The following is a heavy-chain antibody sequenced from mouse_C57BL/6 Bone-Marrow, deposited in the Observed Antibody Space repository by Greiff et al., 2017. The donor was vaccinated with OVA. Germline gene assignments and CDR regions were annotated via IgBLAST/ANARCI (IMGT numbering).Heavy chain of an antibody. D-gene: IGHD1-1*01. CDR3: ARWVYYGSSYDWYFDV. CDR2: IDPSDSYT. J-gene: IGHJ1*03. V-gene: IGHV1-59*01. Sequence: QVQLQQPGAELVRPGTSVKLSCKASGYTFTSYWMHWVKQRPGQGLEWIGVIDPSDSYTNYNQKFKGKATLTVDTSSSTAYMQLSSLTSEDSAVYYCARWVYYGSSYDWYFDVWGTGTTVTVSS. CDR1: GYTFTSYW.